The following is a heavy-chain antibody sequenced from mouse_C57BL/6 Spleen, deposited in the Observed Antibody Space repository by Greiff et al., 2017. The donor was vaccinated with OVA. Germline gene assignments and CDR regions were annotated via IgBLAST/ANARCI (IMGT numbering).Heavy chain of an antibody. CDR2: IDPSDSYT. Sequence: QVQLQQPGAELVRPGTSVKLSCKASGYTFTSYWMHWVKQRPGQGLEWIGVIDPSDSYTNYNQKFKGKATLTVDTSSSTAYMQLSSLTSEDSAVYYCARDSSGYSFAYWGQGTLVTVSA. CDR1: GYTFTSYW. CDR3: ARDSSGYSFAY. V-gene: IGHV1-59*01. J-gene: IGHJ3*01. D-gene: IGHD3-2*02.